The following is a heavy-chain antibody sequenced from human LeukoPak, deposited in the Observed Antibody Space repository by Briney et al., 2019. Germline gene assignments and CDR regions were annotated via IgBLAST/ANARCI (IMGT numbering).Heavy chain of an antibody. CDR2: IWYHGGNE. CDR3: ARDVDTTSHLNWFDP. V-gene: IGHV3-33*01. D-gene: IGHD2/OR15-2a*01. J-gene: IGHJ5*02. CDR1: GFSFSSYG. Sequence: GGSLRVSCAASGFSFSSYGMHWVRQAPGKGLEWVAVIWYHGGNENYADSVKGRFTISRDTSKNTLYLQMNSLRAEDTAMYYCARDVDTTSHLNWFDPWGQGTLVTVSS.